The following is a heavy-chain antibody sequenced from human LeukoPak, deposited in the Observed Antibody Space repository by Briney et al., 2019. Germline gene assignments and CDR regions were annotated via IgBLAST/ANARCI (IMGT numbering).Heavy chain of an antibody. V-gene: IGHV4-59*01. CDR1: GGSISSYY. CDR2: IYYSGST. CDR3: ARGKMVIHFDY. J-gene: IGHJ4*02. D-gene: IGHD3-22*01. Sequence: SETLSLTCTVSGGSISSYYWSWIRQPPGKGLEWIGYIYYSGSTNYNPSLKSRVTISVDTSKNQFSLKLSSVTAADTAVYYCARGKMVIHFDYWGQGTLVTVSS.